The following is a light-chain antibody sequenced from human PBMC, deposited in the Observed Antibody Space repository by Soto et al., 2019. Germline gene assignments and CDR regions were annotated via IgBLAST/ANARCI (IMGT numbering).Light chain of an antibody. CDR3: SSYSSSSTQV. V-gene: IGLV2-14*01. CDR2: DVS. Sequence: QSALTQPASVSGSPGQSITISCTGTSSDVGGYDYVSWYQQHAGKAPKVMIYDVSNRPSGVSDRFSGSKSGNTASLTISGLQAEDEADYYCSSYSSSSTQVFGGGTKLTVL. J-gene: IGLJ2*01. CDR1: SSDVGGYDY.